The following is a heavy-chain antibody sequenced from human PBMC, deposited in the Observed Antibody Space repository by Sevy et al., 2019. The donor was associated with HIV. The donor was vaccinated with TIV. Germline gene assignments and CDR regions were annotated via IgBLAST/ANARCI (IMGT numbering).Heavy chain of an antibody. V-gene: IGHV3-74*01. J-gene: IGHJ4*02. Sequence: GGSLRLSCAASGFTFSSYWMHWVRQAPGKGLVWVTRISIGGSSTNYADSVKGRFTISRDNAKNTLYLQMNSLSAEDTAVYYCARHRGGVVDYWGQGTLVTVSS. CDR2: ISIGGSST. CDR3: ARHRGGVVDY. CDR1: GFTFSSYW. D-gene: IGHD3-16*01.